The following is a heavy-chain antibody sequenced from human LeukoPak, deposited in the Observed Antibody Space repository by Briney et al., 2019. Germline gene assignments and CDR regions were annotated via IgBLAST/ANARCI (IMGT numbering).Heavy chain of an antibody. Sequence: GGSLRLSCAASGFMFSDHYMDLVRQPPGKGLEWVGRIRSRARGQTTEYAASVQGRFTVSRDDSKNSVYLQMNSLKTEDTAVYYCARPNGIDWSIDYFDYWGQGTLVTVPS. D-gene: IGHD3-9*01. V-gene: IGHV3-72*01. J-gene: IGHJ4*02. CDR1: GFMFSDHY. CDR3: ARPNGIDWSIDYFDY. CDR2: IRSRARGQTT.